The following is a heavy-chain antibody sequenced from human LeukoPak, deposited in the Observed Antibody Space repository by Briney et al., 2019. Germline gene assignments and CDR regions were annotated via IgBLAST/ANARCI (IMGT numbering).Heavy chain of an antibody. CDR2: ISWNSGSI. CDR1: GFTFSNYW. J-gene: IGHJ5*02. Sequence: GGSLRLSCAASGFTFSNYWMHWVRQAPGKGLEWVSGISWNSGSIGYADSVKGRFTISRDNAKNSLYLQMNSLRAEDTALYYCAKERSGFDPWGQGTLVTVSS. V-gene: IGHV3-9*01. CDR3: AKERSGFDP.